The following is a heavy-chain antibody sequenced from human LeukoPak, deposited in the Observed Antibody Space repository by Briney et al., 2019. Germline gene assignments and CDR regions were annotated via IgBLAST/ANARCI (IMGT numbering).Heavy chain of an antibody. CDR3: ARHRTARWGLDY. CDR2: IYFSGST. V-gene: IGHV4-59*08. J-gene: IGHJ4*02. CDR1: GGSFSSYY. D-gene: IGHD6-6*01. Sequence: SETLSLTCTVSGGSFSSYYWSWIRQSPGKGLEWIGYIYFSGSTDYNPSLKSRVTTSLDASKNQFPLILISVTATDTAVYYCARHRTARWGLDYWGQGTLVTVSS.